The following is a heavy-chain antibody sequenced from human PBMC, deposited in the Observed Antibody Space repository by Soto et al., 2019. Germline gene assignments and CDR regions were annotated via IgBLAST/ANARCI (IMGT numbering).Heavy chain of an antibody. CDR3: ARLYDSEPGNNWFDP. Sequence: SETLSLTCTVSGGSISSSSYYWGWIRQPPGKGLEWIGSIYYSGSTYYNPSLKSRVTISVDTSKNQFSLKLSSVTAADTAVYYCARLYDSEPGNNWFDPWGQGTLVTVSS. CDR2: IYYSGST. CDR1: GGSISSSSYY. V-gene: IGHV4-39*01. D-gene: IGHD5-12*01. J-gene: IGHJ5*02.